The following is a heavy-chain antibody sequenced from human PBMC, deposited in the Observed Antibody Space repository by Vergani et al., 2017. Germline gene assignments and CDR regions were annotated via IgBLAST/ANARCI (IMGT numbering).Heavy chain of an antibody. CDR1: GYTFTSYG. D-gene: IGHD2/OR15-2a*01. V-gene: IGHV1-18*01. Sequence: QVQLVQSGAEVKKPGASVKVSCKASGYTFTSYGISWVRQAPGQGLEWMGWISAYNGNTNYAQKLQGRVTMTTDTSTSTACMELRSLRSDDTAVYYCARDFAGECNSDRCYTGGLWGQGTLVTVSS. CDR3: ARDFAGECNSDRCYTGGL. CDR2: ISAYNGNT. J-gene: IGHJ4*02.